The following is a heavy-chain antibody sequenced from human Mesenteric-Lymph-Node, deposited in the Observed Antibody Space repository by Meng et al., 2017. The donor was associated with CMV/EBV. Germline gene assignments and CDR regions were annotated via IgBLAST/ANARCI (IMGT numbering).Heavy chain of an antibody. V-gene: IGHV3-11*04. Sequence: GESLKISCAASGFTFSHYYMSWVRRAPGKVLEWVAYIDTSAYILYTADSVKGRFTISRDNSKNTLYLQMNSLRAEDTAVYYCAKEKSPHSSGYFGYWGQGTLVTVSS. CDR1: GFTFSHYY. CDR2: IDTSAYIL. CDR3: AKEKSPHSSGYFGY. D-gene: IGHD3-22*01. J-gene: IGHJ4*02.